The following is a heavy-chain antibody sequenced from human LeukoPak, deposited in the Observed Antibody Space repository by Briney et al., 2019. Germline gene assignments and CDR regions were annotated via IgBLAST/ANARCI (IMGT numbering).Heavy chain of an antibody. V-gene: IGHV5-51*01. D-gene: IGHD3-10*01. J-gene: IGHJ5*02. CDR2: XDSDT. Sequence: XDSDTRYSPSFQGQVTISADKSISTAYLQWSSLKASDTAMYYCATTYYYGSGSYGTAPFDPWGQGTLVTVSS. CDR3: ATTYYYGSGSYGTAPFDP.